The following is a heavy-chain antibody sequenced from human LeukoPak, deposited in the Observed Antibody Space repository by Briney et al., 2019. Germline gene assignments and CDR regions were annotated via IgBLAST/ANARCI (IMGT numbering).Heavy chain of an antibody. CDR2: ISAYNGNT. Sequence: ASVKVSCKASGYTFTGYFMHWVRQAPGQGLEWMGWISAYNGNTNYAQKLQGRVTMTTDTSTSTAYMELRSLRSDDTAVYYCARDSSSWIDYWGQGTLVTVSS. CDR3: ARDSSSWIDY. V-gene: IGHV1-18*04. J-gene: IGHJ4*02. CDR1: GYTFTGYF. D-gene: IGHD6-13*01.